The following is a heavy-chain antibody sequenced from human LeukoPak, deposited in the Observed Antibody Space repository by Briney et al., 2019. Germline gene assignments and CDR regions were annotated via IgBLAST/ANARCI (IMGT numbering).Heavy chain of an antibody. D-gene: IGHD2-2*02. V-gene: IGHV3-7*01. Sequence: GGSLRLSCAASGFSISSYWMNWVRQAPGKGLEWVANIKQDGSEKNYVDSVKGRFTISRDNAKNSLYLRMNSLRAEDTAVYYCARGGEYQLPYRYWGQGTQVTVSS. CDR3: ARGGEYQLPYRY. CDR1: GFSISSYW. CDR2: IKQDGSEK. J-gene: IGHJ4*02.